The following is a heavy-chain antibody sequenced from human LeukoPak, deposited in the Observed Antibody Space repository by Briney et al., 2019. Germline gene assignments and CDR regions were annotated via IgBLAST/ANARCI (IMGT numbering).Heavy chain of an antibody. V-gene: IGHV3-7*01. CDR2: IDQDENKK. CDR3: ARDFYV. Sequence: GGSLRLSCVASEFTFSNYWMIWVRQAPGKGLEWVANIDQDENKKNYLDSVKGRFTISRDNAKNSLYLQMNSLRAEDTAVYYCARDFYVWGKGTTVTVSS. CDR1: EFTFSNYW. J-gene: IGHJ6*04.